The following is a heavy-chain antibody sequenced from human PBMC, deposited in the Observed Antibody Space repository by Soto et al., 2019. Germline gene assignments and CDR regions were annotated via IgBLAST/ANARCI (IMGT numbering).Heavy chain of an antibody. CDR3: ARDFGYGSGRSYYYYGMDV. D-gene: IGHD3-10*01. CDR1: GFTLSSYA. V-gene: IGHV3-30-3*01. Sequence: PGGSLRLSCAASGFTLSSYAMHWVRQAPGKGLEWVAVISYDGSNKYYADSVKGRFTISRDNSKNTLYLQMNSLRAEDTAVYYCARDFGYGSGRSYYYYGMDVWGQGTTVTVSS. J-gene: IGHJ6*02. CDR2: ISYDGSNK.